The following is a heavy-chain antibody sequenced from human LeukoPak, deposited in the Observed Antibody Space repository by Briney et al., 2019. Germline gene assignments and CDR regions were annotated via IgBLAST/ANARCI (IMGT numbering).Heavy chain of an antibody. Sequence: PSETLSLTCSVSGGSIDISGYYWSWIRQSPGKGLEWIGYIYRSGSTDYNPSLKSRVSMSVDRPKNQFSLKLTSVTAADTAFYYCARTPGRDDSRSGYHYYYMDVWGQGTAVTVSS. J-gene: IGHJ6*03. CDR3: ARTPGRDDSRSGYHYYYMDV. CDR1: GGSIDISGYY. V-gene: IGHV4-30-2*06. D-gene: IGHD3-3*01. CDR2: IYRSGST.